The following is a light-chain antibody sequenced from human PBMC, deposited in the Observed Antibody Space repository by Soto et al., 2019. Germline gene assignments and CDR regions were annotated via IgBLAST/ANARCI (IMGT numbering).Light chain of an antibody. CDR2: DAS. V-gene: IGKV1-33*01. J-gene: IGKJ4*01. Sequence: DIQLTQSPSSLSASVGDRVTITCQSSQDISNYLNWYEQKPGKAPNLLIFDASKLKTGVPSRFSGRGSWTVFTFTISSLQPEDVATYFCQQYNNFSPLAFGGGTNVEIK. CDR3: QQYNNFSPLA. CDR1: QDISNY.